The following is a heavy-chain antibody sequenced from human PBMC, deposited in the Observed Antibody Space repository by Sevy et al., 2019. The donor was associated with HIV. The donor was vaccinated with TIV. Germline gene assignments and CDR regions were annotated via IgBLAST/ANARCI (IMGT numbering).Heavy chain of an antibody. CDR2: IYPGASDT. Sequence: GESLKISCKGSGYSFTSYWIGWVRQMPGKGLEWMGIIYPGASDTRYSPSFQGQVTISADKSISTAYLQWSSLKASDTAMSYCARLLRKGAYYYDSSLSAFDLWGQGTMVTVSS. V-gene: IGHV5-51*01. D-gene: IGHD3-22*01. J-gene: IGHJ3*01. CDR1: GYSFTSYW. CDR3: ARLLRKGAYYYDSSLSAFDL.